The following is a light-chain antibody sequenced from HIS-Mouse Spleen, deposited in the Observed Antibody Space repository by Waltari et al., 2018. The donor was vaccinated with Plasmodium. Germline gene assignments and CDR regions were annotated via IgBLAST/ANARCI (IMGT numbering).Light chain of an antibody. CDR2: QDS. Sequence: SSELTQPPSASVSPGQTASTTCSGPKLGAKYACWYQQKPGQSPVLVIYQDSKRPSGIPERFSGSNSGNTATLTISGTQAMDEADYYFKAWDSSTVVFGGGTKLTVL. V-gene: IGLV3-1*01. CDR3: KAWDSSTVV. J-gene: IGLJ2*01. CDR1: KLGAKY.